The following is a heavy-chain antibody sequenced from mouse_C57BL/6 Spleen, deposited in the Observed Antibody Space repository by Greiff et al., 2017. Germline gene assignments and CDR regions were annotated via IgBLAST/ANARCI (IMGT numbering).Heavy chain of an antibody. Sequence: DVKLQESGPGLVKPSQSLSLPCSVTGYSITSGYYWNWIRQFPGNKLEWMGDISYDGSNNYNPSLKNLITITRDTSKNQFFLKFNSVTTEDTATYYCARDHGYFDYWGQGTTLTVSS. CDR2: ISYDGSN. CDR1: GYSITSGYY. D-gene: IGHD1-1*02. J-gene: IGHJ2*01. CDR3: ARDHGYFDY. V-gene: IGHV3-6*01.